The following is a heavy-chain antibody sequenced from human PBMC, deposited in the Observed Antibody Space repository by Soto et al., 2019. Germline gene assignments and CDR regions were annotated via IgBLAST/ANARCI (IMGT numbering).Heavy chain of an antibody. J-gene: IGHJ3*02. D-gene: IGHD3-22*01. CDR3: ARDHYDSSGYWDAFDI. CDR1: GFTFSSYW. V-gene: IGHV3-7*01. CDR2: IKQDGSEK. Sequence: LRLSCAASGFTFSSYWMSWVRQAPGKGLEWVANIKQDGSEKYYVDSVKGRFTISRDNAKNSLYLQMNSLRAEDTAVYYCARDHYDSSGYWDAFDIWGQGTMVTVSS.